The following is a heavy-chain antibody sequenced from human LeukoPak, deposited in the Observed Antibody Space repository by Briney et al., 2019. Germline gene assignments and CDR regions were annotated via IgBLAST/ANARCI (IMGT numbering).Heavy chain of an antibody. CDR1: GFTFSSYA. D-gene: IGHD6-13*01. V-gene: IGHV3-23*01. Sequence: PGGSLRLSCAASGFTFSSYAMSWVCQAPGKGLEWVSAISGSGGSTYYADSVKGRFTISRDNSKNTLYLQMNSLRAEDTAVYYCAKLQQPLYYYYYGMDVWGQGTTVTVSS. J-gene: IGHJ6*02. CDR2: ISGSGGST. CDR3: AKLQQPLYYYYYGMDV.